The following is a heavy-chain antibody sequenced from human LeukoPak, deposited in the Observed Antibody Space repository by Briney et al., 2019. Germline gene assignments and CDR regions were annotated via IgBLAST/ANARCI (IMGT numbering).Heavy chain of an antibody. V-gene: IGHV5-10-1*01. CDR3: ARSKAVDF. CDR2: IDPSDSYT. J-gene: IGHJ4*02. CDR1: GYSFRSYW. Sequence: GESLKISCKGSGYSFRSYWINWVRQMPGKGLEWMGTIDPSDSYTDYSPSFQGHVTITADKSINTAYLQWSSLRASDTAIYYCARSKAVDFWGQGTLVTVSS.